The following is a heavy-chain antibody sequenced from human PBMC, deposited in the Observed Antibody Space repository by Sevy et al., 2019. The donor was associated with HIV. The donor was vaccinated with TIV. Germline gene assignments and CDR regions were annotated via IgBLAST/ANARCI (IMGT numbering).Heavy chain of an antibody. D-gene: IGHD6-13*01. CDR3: AREREAAAGTHKEFDY. V-gene: IGHV3-48*02. CDR1: GFTLSSYS. CDR2: ISSSSSTI. Sequence: GGSLRLSCAASGFTLSSYSMNWVRQAPGKGLEWVSYISSSSSTIYYADSVKGRFTISRDNAKNSLYLQMNSLRDEDTAVYYCAREREAAAGTHKEFDYWGQGTLVTVSS. J-gene: IGHJ4*02.